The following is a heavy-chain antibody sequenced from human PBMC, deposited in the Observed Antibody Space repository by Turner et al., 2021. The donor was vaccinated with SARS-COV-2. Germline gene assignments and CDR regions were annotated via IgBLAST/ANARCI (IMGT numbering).Heavy chain of an antibody. J-gene: IGHJ2*01. V-gene: IGHV3-30-3*01. CDR1: GFPFSNYA. CDR3: ARDLPLANCGGDCYSGFDL. Sequence: QVQLVESGGGVVQPGRSLRLSCAASGFPFSNYAMHWVRQAPGKGLEWVAVISYDGSNKYYADSVKGRFTISRDNSKNTLYLQMNSLRAEDTAVYYCARDLPLANCGGDCYSGFDLWGRGTLVTVSS. CDR2: ISYDGSNK. D-gene: IGHD2-21*02.